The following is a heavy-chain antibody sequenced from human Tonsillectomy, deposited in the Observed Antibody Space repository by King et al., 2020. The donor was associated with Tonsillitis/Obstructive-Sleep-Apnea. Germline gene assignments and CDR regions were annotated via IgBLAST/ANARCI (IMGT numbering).Heavy chain of an antibody. D-gene: IGHD4-17*01. CDR1: GFTFGDYA. Sequence: EQQLVQSGGGLVQPGRSLRLSCTASGFTFGDYAMSWVRQAPGKGLKWVGFIRTKAYHGTTEYAASVKDRFIISRDDSKSIAYLQMNSLKTEDTAVYYCTGGPDYGDYFDYWGRGTLVTVSP. J-gene: IGHJ4*02. V-gene: IGHV3-49*04. CDR2: IRTKAYHGTT. CDR3: TGGPDYGDYFDY.